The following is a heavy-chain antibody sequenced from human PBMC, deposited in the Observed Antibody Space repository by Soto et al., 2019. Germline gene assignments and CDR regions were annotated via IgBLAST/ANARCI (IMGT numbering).Heavy chain of an antibody. J-gene: IGHJ5*02. CDR3: ARQGTISNSRNWLDP. CDR1: GFDFTDYW. Sequence: GESLKISCRASGFDFTDYWIAWARQVPGKGLEWLGIIFPHDSDTRYNPSFQGQVSISADKSVSIAYLQWSSLQASDTGIYYCARQGTISNSRNWLDPWGQGTLVTVSS. V-gene: IGHV5-51*01. CDR2: IFPHDSDT. D-gene: IGHD1-26*01.